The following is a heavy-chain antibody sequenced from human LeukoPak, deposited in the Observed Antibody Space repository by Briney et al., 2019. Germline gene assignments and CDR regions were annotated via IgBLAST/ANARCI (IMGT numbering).Heavy chain of an antibody. D-gene: IGHD1-1*01. CDR3: ARGVRGTTASFDS. Sequence: SQNLSLTCAISGDRVSSSSGAWNWIRQSPSRGLEWLGRTYYRSKWYNDYAVSVKSRLTINPDTSKNQFSLHLNSVTPEDTAVYYYARGVRGTTASFDSWGQGTLVTVSS. V-gene: IGHV6-1*01. CDR2: TYYRSKWYN. CDR1: GDRVSSSSGA. J-gene: IGHJ4*02.